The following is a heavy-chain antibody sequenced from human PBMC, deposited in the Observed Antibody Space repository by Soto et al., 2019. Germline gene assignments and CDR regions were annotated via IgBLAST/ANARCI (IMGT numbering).Heavy chain of an antibody. V-gene: IGHV4-39*01. D-gene: IGHD2-2*03. CDR2: IYYSGST. Sequence: PSETLSLTCTVSGGSISSSSYYWGWIRQPPGKGLEWIGSIYYSGSTYYNPSLKSRVTISVDTSKNQFSLKLSSVTAADTAVYYCARLDIVVVPAADDLNWFDPWGQGTLVTVSS. J-gene: IGHJ5*02. CDR1: GGSISSSSYY. CDR3: ARLDIVVVPAADDLNWFDP.